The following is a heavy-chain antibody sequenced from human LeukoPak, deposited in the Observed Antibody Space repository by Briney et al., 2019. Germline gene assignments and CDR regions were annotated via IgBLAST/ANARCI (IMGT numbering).Heavy chain of an antibody. Sequence: SVKVSCKASGYTFASYGISWVRQAPGQGLEWMGGIIPIFGTANYAQKFQGRVTITADESTSTAYMELSSLRSEDTAVYYCARNAVPDRPFSGMDVWGKGTTVTVSS. J-gene: IGHJ6*04. V-gene: IGHV1-69*13. CDR3: ARNAVPDRPFSGMDV. CDR1: GYTFASYG. CDR2: IIPIFGTA. D-gene: IGHD2-2*01.